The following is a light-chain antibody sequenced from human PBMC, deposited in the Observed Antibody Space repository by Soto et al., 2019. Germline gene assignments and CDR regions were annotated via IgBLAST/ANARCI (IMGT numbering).Light chain of an antibody. CDR1: ISDVGGYNY. CDR2: EVS. V-gene: IGLV2-8*01. J-gene: IGLJ1*01. CDR3: SSYAGSNNLGV. Sequence: QSALTQPPSASGSPGQSVTISCTGTISDVGGYNYVSWYQQHPGKAPKLMIYEVSKRPSGVPDRFSGSKSGNTASLTVSGLQAEDEADYYCSSYAGSNNLGVFGNGTKVTVL.